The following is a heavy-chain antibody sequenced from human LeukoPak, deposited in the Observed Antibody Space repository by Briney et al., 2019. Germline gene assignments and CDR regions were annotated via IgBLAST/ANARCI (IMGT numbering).Heavy chain of an antibody. V-gene: IGHV3-23*01. Sequence: GGSLRLSCAASGFTFSSYAMSWVRQAPGKGLEWVPAISGSGGSTYYADSVKGRFTISRDNSKNTLYLQMNSLRAEDTAVYYCAKDLWFGELSPIDYWGQGTLVTVSS. D-gene: IGHD3-10*01. J-gene: IGHJ4*02. CDR2: ISGSGGST. CDR3: AKDLWFGELSPIDY. CDR1: GFTFSSYA.